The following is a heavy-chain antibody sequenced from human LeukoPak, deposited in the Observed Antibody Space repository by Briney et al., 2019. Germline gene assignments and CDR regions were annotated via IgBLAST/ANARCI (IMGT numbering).Heavy chain of an antibody. CDR3: ARLLHDSRGYYYFDY. CDR2: IYYSGST. Sequence: SETLSLTCTVSGGSISRSSYYWGWIRQPPGKGLQWIGSIYYSGSTYDNPSPKSRVTMSVDTSKNQFSLKLSSVTAADTAVYYCARLLHDSRGYYYFDYWGQGTLVTVSS. J-gene: IGHJ4*02. D-gene: IGHD3-22*01. CDR1: GGSISRSSYY. V-gene: IGHV4-39*01.